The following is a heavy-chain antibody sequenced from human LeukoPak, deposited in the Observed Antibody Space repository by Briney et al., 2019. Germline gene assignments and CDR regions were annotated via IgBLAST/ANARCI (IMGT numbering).Heavy chain of an antibody. CDR2: ISGDSATI. CDR3: ARDPPTAVILLDY. J-gene: IGHJ4*02. V-gene: IGHV3-11*01. Sequence: GGSLRLSCAASGFIFGDYYINWLRLAPGKGLEWISHISGDSATIFYADSVKGRFTIFRDNAKNSLYLQMTSLRPDDTAAHYCARDPPTAVILLDYWGPGTVVTVSS. CDR1: GFIFGDYY. D-gene: IGHD6-13*01.